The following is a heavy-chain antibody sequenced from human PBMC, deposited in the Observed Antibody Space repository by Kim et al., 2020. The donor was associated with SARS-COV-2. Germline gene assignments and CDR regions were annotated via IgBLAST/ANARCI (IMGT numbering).Heavy chain of an antibody. CDR2: INPNTGTT. CDR1: GYTFAYYY. D-gene: IGHD3-16*01. Sequence: ASVKVSCKASGYTFAYYYVFWLRQAPGLGPEWMGMINPNTGTTTYAQKFEGRVTMTRDMSTTTLYMELTSLTSDDRAVYYCARRNGGTIATQNYLGYWGQ. CDR3: ARRNGGTIATQNYLGY. V-gene: IGHV1-46*01. J-gene: IGHJ4*02.